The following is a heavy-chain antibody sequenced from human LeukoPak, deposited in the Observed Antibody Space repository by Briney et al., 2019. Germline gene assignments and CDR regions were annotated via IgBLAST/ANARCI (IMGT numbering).Heavy chain of an antibody. Sequence: ASVKVSCEASGYTFTSYYMHWVRQAPGQGLEWMGIINPSGGSTSYAQKFQGRVTMTRDMSTSTVYMELSSLRSEDTAVYYCARDCGGDCYSGGGDYFDYWGQGTLVTVSS. D-gene: IGHD2-21*02. CDR1: GYTFTSYY. CDR2: INPSGGST. V-gene: IGHV1-46*01. CDR3: ARDCGGDCYSGGGDYFDY. J-gene: IGHJ4*02.